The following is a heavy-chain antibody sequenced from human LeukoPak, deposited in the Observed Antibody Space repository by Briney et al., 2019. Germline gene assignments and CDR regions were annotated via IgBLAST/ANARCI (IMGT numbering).Heavy chain of an antibody. V-gene: IGHV3-48*03. CDR2: ISSSGSTI. J-gene: IGHJ4*02. CDR3: ARERVGTTAIDY. D-gene: IGHD1-7*01. CDR1: GFTFSSYE. Sequence: PGGSLRLSCAASGFTFSSYEMNWVRQAPGKGLEWVSYISSSGSTIYYADSVKGRFTISRDNAKNSLYLQMNSLRAEDTAVYYCARERVGTTAIDYWGQGTLVTVSS.